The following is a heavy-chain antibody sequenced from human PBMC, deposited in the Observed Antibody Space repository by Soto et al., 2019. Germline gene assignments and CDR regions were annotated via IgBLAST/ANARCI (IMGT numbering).Heavy chain of an antibody. J-gene: IGHJ5*02. V-gene: IGHV3-30*04. D-gene: IGHD1-1*01. Sequence: QVQLVESGGGVVQPGRSPKLSCAASGFSISRSAMHWVRQAPGKGLEWVAVIAYDGSKRWYADSAKGRFTIPRDNSKNTVYLEMSSLRGEDTAVYYCARDLQAGTDNVNWFAPWGQGTLVTVSS. CDR3: ARDLQAGTDNVNWFAP. CDR1: GFSISRSA. CDR2: IAYDGSKR.